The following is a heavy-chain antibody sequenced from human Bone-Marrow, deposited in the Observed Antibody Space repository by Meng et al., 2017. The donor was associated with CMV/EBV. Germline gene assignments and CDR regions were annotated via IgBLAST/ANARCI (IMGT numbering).Heavy chain of an antibody. J-gene: IGHJ6*02. CDR3: ARDSTYYDFWTAYYYYGMDV. D-gene: IGHD3-3*01. V-gene: IGHV4-39*07. Sequence: SETMSLTCTVSAGSISSSRYYWGWIRQPPGKGLEWIGSIYYSGSTYHNPSLKTRVTISVDTSKNHFSLKLSSVTAADTAVYYCARDSTYYDFWTAYYYYGMDVWGQGTTVTFSS. CDR1: AGSISSSRYY. CDR2: IYYSGST.